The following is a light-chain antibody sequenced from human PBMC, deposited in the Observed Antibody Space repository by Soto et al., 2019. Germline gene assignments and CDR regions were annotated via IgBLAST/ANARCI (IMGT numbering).Light chain of an antibody. Sequence: IVMTHSPATLSVSPGERATLSCRASQSVTTQLAWYQQKPGQAPRLIIHGASSRATGVPDRITGSGSGTEFTLTISSLQSEDFAVYYCQQYNNWPPITFGQGTRLEIK. V-gene: IGKV3D-15*01. J-gene: IGKJ5*01. CDR2: GAS. CDR3: QQYNNWPPIT. CDR1: QSVTTQ.